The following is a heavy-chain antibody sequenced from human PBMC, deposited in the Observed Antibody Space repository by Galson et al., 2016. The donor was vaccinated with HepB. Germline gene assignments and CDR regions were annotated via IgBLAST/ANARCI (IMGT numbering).Heavy chain of an antibody. CDR2: INAGNGNT. D-gene: IGHD2-2*01. J-gene: IGHJ5*02. CDR1: GFTFTNYV. CDR3: AREEGSVVLAGFDT. V-gene: IGHV1-3*01. Sequence: SVKVSYRASGFTFTNYVIHWVRQAPGQRLEWMGWINAGNGNTKYSQKFQGKVTLTRDTSASTAYMELSSLNSEDTSVYYCAREEGSVVLAGFDTWGQGTLVTVSS.